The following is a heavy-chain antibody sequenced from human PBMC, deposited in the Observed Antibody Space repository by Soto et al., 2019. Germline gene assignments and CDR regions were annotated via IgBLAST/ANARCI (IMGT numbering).Heavy chain of an antibody. J-gene: IGHJ5*02. CDR1: GGSFSGYY. D-gene: IGHD3-10*01. V-gene: IGHV4-34*01. Sequence: SETLSLTCAVYGGSFSGYYWSWIRQPPGRGLEWIGEINHSGTTNNNPSLKSRVTISVDTSKNQFSLKVSSVTAADTAVYYCARTPEGGSETYYNSCFDPWGQGTLVTVSS. CDR3: ARTPEGGSETYYNSCFDP. CDR2: INHSGTT.